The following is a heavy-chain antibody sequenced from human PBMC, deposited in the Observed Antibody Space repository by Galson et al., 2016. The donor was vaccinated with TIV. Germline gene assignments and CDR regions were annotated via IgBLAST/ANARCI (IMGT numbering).Heavy chain of an antibody. CDR1: GYKFNSYW. CDR2: IYPGDSDS. V-gene: IGHV5-51*01. CDR3: ARQSENAYDV. Sequence: QSGAEVTKPGESLKISCQSSGYKFNSYWIGWVRQMPGKGPEWMGIIYPGDSDSRKSPSFQGQVTMSVDKSINTAYLQLSSLKASDTAMYYWARQSENAYDVWGHGTLVTVSS. J-gene: IGHJ3*01.